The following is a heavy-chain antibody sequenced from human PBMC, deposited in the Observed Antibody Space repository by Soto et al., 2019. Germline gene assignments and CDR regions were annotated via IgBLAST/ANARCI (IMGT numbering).Heavy chain of an antibody. CDR1: GFTFSSYW. Sequence: EVQLVESGGGLVQPGGSLRLSCAASGFTFSSYWMSWVRQAQGKGLEWVANIKQDGSEKYYVDSVKGRFTISRDSAKNSRYRQMNSLRAEETGVYYCARPASGYSSRWYRHWGPGTLVTVSS. CDR3: ARPASGYSSRWYRH. V-gene: IGHV3-7*05. CDR2: IKQDGSEK. D-gene: IGHD6-13*01. J-gene: IGHJ1*01.